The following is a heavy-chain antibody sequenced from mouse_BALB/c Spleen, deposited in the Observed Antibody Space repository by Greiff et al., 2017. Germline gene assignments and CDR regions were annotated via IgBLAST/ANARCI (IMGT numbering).Heavy chain of an antibody. J-gene: IGHJ4*01. Sequence: VQLVESGAELVRPGSSVKISCKASGYAFSSYWMNWVKQRPGQGLEWIGQIYPGDGDTNYNGKFKGKATLTADKSSSTAYMQLSSLTSEDSAVYFCAKYATYAMDYWGQGTSVTVSS. D-gene: IGHD2-10*02. CDR2: IYPGDGDT. CDR1: GYAFSSYW. CDR3: AKYATYAMDY. V-gene: IGHV1-80*01.